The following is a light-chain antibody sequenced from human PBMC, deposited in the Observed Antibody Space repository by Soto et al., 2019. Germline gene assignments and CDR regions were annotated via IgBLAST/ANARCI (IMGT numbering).Light chain of an antibody. V-gene: IGKV3-15*01. J-gene: IGKJ1*01. Sequence: EIVMTQSRATLSVSPGERATLSCRASQSVSISLAWYQQKPGQAPRLLIYGASSRVTGFPARFSGSGSGTEFTLTISSLQSEDFAVYYCQQYDNWPRTFGQGTKVEIK. CDR2: GAS. CDR3: QQYDNWPRT. CDR1: QSVSIS.